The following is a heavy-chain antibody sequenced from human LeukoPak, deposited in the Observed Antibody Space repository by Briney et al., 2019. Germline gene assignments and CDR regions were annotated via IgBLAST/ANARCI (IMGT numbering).Heavy chain of an antibody. D-gene: IGHD2-15*01. CDR3: ARMGVGGYYFDY. V-gene: IGHV1-69*06. J-gene: IGHJ4*02. CDR1: GGTFSSYA. CDR2: IIPIFGTA. Sequence: ASVKVSCKASGGTFSSYAISWVRQAPGQGLEWMGGIIPIFGTATYAQKFQGRVTITADKSTSTAYMELSSLRSEDTAVYYCARMGVGGYYFDYWGQGTLVTVSS.